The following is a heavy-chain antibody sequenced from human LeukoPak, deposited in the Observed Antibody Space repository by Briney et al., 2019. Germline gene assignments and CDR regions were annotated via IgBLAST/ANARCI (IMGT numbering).Heavy chain of an antibody. CDR1: GYTFTGYY. D-gene: IGHD1-1*01. V-gene: IGHV1-2*02. CDR2: INPNSGGT. J-gene: IGHJ3*02. Sequence: ASVKVSCKASGYTFTGYYMHWVRQAPGQGLEWMGWINPNSGGTNYAQKFQGRVTMTRDTSISTAYMELSRLRSDDTAVYYCARDLDWNDENAFDTWGQGTMVTVSS. CDR3: ARDLDWNDENAFDT.